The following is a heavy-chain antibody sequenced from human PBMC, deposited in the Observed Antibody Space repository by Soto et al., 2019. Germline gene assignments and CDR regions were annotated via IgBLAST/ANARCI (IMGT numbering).Heavy chain of an antibody. CDR1: GGTFSSYA. D-gene: IGHD3-22*01. CDR2: IIPIFGTA. J-gene: IGHJ4*02. V-gene: IGHV1-69*13. Sequence: SVKVSFKASGGTFSSYAISWVRQAPGQGLEWMGGIIPIFGTANYAQKFQGRVTITADESTSTAYMELSSLRSEDTAVYYCARTPDYYYDSSGYPYYFDYWGQGTLVTVSA. CDR3: ARTPDYYYDSSGYPYYFDY.